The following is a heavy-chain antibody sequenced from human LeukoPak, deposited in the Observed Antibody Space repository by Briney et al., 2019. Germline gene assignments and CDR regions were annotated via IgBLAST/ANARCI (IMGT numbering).Heavy chain of an antibody. CDR3: VRTRNYVEFDY. CDR1: GYTSTVYY. V-gene: IGHV1-2*02. J-gene: IGHJ4*02. CDR2: INPNSGGT. D-gene: IGHD4-17*01. Sequence: ASVKVSCKASGYTSTVYYMHWVRQASGQGLEWMGWINPNSGGTNFAQRFQGRVTMTRDTSISTAYMELSRLRSDDTAVYYCVRTRNYVEFDYWGQGTLVTVSS.